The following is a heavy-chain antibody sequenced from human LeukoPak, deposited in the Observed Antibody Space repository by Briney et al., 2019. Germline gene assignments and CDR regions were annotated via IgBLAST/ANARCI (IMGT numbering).Heavy chain of an antibody. CDR2: MNPNSGNT. CDR3: ARGLRVRVWGSYRLRSFDP. V-gene: IGHV1-8*01. CDR1: GYTFTSYD. J-gene: IGHJ5*02. Sequence: ASVNVSCKASGYTFTSYDIIWVRQATGQGLEWMGWMNPNSGNTGYAQKFQGRVTMTRNTSISTAYMELSSLRSEDTAVYYCARGLRVRVWGSYRLRSFDPWGQGTLVTVSS. D-gene: IGHD3-16*02.